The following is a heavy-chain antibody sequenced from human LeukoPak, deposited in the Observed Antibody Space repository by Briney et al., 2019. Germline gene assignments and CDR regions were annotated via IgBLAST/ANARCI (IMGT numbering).Heavy chain of an antibody. CDR3: AKDRLGGPYFFHY. Sequence: GESLRLSCAASGFTFTTYWMSWVRQAPGKGLEWVSTIGGTGVRTYYADSVKGRFTISRDNSKNTLYLQINSLRAEDTAVYFCAKDRLGGPYFFHYWGQGTLVTVSS. CDR1: GFTFTTYW. CDR2: IGGTGVRT. J-gene: IGHJ4*02. V-gene: IGHV3-23*01. D-gene: IGHD3-16*01.